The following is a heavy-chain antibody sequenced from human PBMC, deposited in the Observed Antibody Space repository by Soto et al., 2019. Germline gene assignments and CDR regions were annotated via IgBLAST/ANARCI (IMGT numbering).Heavy chain of an antibody. CDR3: AIWGHLVVATIVLVS. D-gene: IGHD3-16*02. V-gene: IGHV1-46*01. J-gene: IGHJ4*02. CDR1: GDTFTNYY. CDR2: VNPSGGHT. Sequence: QVQLMQSGAEVKKPGASVKVSCKASGDTFTNYYIHWVRQAPGQGLEWMGTVNPSGGHTTYAQHSPGRVTTTRHTTTRTSCRVLTRLTCDPTAVYYFAIWGHLVVATIVLVSWGQGHLFTFSS.